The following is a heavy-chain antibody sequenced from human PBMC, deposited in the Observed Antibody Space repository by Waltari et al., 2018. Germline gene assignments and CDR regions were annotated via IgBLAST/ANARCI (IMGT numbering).Heavy chain of an antibody. D-gene: IGHD6-19*01. CDR1: GFTFNSYW. V-gene: IGHV3-7*03. Sequence: EVQLVESGGGLVQPGGSLRLSCAAPGFTFNSYWLTWVRQAPGKGLEWVANIDQEGSEKLYVDSVKGRFTISRDNAKSSLFLQMNSLRVEDTAIYYCASGSGWTSAHWGQGTLVTVSS. CDR2: IDQEGSEK. J-gene: IGHJ4*02. CDR3: ASGSGWTSAH.